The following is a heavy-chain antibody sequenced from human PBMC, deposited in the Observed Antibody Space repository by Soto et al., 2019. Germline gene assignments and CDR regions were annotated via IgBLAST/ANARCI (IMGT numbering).Heavy chain of an antibody. Sequence: GGSLRLSFAASGFTFSSYAMTWVRQAPGKGLEWVSSISGSGGSIHYADSVKVRFTISRDTSNYTLFLQMNSLRAEDTALYYCAKQWERSADTVMYXWGQGPLVAVSX. J-gene: IGHJ4*02. D-gene: IGHD3-16*01. CDR3: AKQWERSADTVMYX. CDR1: GFTFSSYA. CDR2: ISGSGGSI. V-gene: IGHV3-23*01.